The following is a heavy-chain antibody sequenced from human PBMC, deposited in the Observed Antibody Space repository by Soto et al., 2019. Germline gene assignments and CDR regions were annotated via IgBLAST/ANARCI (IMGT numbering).Heavy chain of an antibody. D-gene: IGHD2-21*02. CDR2: VNPSGGHT. CDR1: GDTFSDYY. Sequence: QVQLMQSGAEVKKPGASVKVSCKASGDTFSDYYIHWVRQAPGQGLEWMGTVNPSGGHTTYSQHFLGRVTTTXAXSXXTLPMELTSLTSEDTAVDYCARGGHVVVGPAALDYWGQGTLVTVSS. CDR3: ARGGHVVVGPAALDY. J-gene: IGHJ4*02. V-gene: IGHV1-46*01.